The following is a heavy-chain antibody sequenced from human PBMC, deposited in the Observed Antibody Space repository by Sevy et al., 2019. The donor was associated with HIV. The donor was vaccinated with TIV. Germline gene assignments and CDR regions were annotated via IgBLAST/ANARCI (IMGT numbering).Heavy chain of an antibody. CDR1: GGSFSGYY. D-gene: IGHD3-9*01. Sequence: SESLSLTCAVYGGSFSGYYWSWIRQPPGKGLECIGEMNHRGSTNYNPSLKSRVTISVDTSKNQFSLKLSSVTAADTAVYYCARRGIRYFDCLLESTFDYWGQGTLVTVSS. J-gene: IGHJ4*02. V-gene: IGHV4-34*01. CDR2: MNHRGST. CDR3: ARRGIRYFDCLLESTFDY.